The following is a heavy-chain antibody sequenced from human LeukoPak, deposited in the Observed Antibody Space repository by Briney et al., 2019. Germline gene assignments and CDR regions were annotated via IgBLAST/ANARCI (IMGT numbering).Heavy chain of an antibody. CDR2: INHSGST. CDR1: GGSFSGYY. V-gene: IGHV4-34*01. D-gene: IGHD3-3*01. CDR3: ARGYYDFWSGLSGIWYDP. Sequence: SETLSLTCAVYGGSFSGYYWSWIRQPPGKGLEWIGEINHSGSTNYNPSLKSRVTISVDTSKNQFSLKLSSVTAADTAVYYCARGYYDFWSGLSGIWYDPWGQGTLVTVSS. J-gene: IGHJ5*02.